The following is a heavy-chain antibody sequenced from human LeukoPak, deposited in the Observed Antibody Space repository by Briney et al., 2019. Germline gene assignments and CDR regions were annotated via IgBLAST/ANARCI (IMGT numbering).Heavy chain of an antibody. CDR3: ARDNHIVVGGAFDI. Sequence: GGSLRLSCAASGFTFSSYGMHWVRQAPGKGLEWVAFIRYDGSNKYYADSVKGRFTISRDNSKNTLYLQMNSLRAEDTAVYYCARDNHIVVGGAFDIWGQGTMVTVSS. V-gene: IGHV3-30*02. CDR2: IRYDGSNK. D-gene: IGHD2-15*01. CDR1: GFTFSSYG. J-gene: IGHJ3*02.